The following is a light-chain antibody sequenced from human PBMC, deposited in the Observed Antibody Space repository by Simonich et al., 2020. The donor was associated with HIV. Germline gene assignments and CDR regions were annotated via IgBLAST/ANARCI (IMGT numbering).Light chain of an antibody. V-gene: IGLV1-47*01. CDR1: SSNIGSNY. CDR3: AAWDDSLSGPGV. CDR2: RNK. Sequence: QSVLTQPPSASGTPGQRVTISCSGSSSNIGSNYVYWYQQLPGTAPKLLIYRNKQRPSGVPDRFSGSKPGTSASLAISGLRSEDEADYYCAAWDDSLSGPGVFGGGTKLTVL. J-gene: IGLJ3*02.